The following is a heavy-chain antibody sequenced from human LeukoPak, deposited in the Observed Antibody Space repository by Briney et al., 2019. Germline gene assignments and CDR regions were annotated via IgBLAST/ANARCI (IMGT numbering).Heavy chain of an antibody. J-gene: IGHJ5*02. CDR3: AREMVAGTFDP. V-gene: IGHV3-11*01. Sequence: PGGSLRLSCVVSGFIVNDYYMSWLRHAPGKGLECVSDIVGSESILSYGVSVRGRFTVSSDFAMNSLFLQLNRLSADDTAVYYCAREMVAGTFDPWGQGTLVTVSS. CDR1: GFIVNDYY. D-gene: IGHD1-7*01. CDR2: IVGSESIL.